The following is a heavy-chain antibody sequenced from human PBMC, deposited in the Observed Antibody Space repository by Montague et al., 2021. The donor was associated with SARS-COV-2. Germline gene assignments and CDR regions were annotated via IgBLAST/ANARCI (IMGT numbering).Heavy chain of an antibody. Sequence: SETLSLTCTVSGGSISSYYWSWIRQPPGKGLEWIGYIYYSGSTNYNPSLKSRVTISVDTSKNQFSLKLSSVTAADTAVYYCARAYYGSSSYYGYFDDWGQGTLVTVSS. CDR3: ARAYYGSSSYYGYFDD. V-gene: IGHV4-59*13. CDR2: IYYSGST. D-gene: IGHD3-22*01. J-gene: IGHJ4*02. CDR1: GGSISSYY.